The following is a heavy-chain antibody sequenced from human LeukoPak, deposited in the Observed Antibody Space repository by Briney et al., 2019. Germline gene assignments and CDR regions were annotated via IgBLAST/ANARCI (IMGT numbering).Heavy chain of an antibody. J-gene: IGHJ4*02. D-gene: IGHD1-7*01. V-gene: IGHV3-23*01. Sequence: PGGSLRLSCAASGFTFNNYATSWVRQAPGRGLEWVSIISEGGGSTRYADSVKGRFTISRDNSMNTLYLQMDSLRAEDTAVYYCARDRRGNWNYVGHFDHWGQGTLVTVSS. CDR3: ARDRRGNWNYVGHFDH. CDR2: ISEGGGST. CDR1: GFTFNNYA.